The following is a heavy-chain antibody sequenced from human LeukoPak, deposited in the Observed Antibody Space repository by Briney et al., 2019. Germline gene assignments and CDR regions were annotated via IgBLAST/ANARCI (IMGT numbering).Heavy chain of an antibody. V-gene: IGHV5-51*01. CDR1: GYSFSNYW. CDR3: ARPGTTVTGDAFDI. Sequence: GESLKISCKGSGYSFSNYWIGWVRQMPGKGLEWMGIIYPCDSDTRYSPSFQGQVTISVDESINTAYLQWSSLEASETAMYYCARPGTTVTGDAFDIWGQGTMVTVSS. CDR2: IYPCDSDT. J-gene: IGHJ3*02. D-gene: IGHD4-11*01.